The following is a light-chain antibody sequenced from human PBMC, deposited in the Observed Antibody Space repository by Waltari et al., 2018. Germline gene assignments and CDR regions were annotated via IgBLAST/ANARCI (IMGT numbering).Light chain of an antibody. J-gene: IGLJ3*02. V-gene: IGLV4-69*01. Sequence: QLVLTQSPSASASLGASVKLTCTLDSGHSTNIIAWLQQQPEKGPRFLMKVNSDGSHNKGDEIPDRFSGSSSGPERYLTISSVQSEDEADYYCQTGGHGTWVFGGGTKLTVL. CDR1: SGHSTNI. CDR2: VNSDGSH. CDR3: QTGGHGTWV.